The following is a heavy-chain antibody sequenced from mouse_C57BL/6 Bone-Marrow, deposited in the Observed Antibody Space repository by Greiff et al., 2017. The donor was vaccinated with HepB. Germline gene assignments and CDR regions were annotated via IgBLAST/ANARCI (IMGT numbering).Heavy chain of an antibody. CDR1: GFNIKDDY. V-gene: IGHV14-4*01. CDR2: IDPENGDT. J-gene: IGHJ2*01. D-gene: IGHD1-1*01. Sequence: VQLQQSGAELVRPGASVKLSCTASGFNIKDDYMHWVKQRPEQGLEWIGWIDPENGDTEYASKFQGKATITADTSSNTAYLQLSSLTSEDTAVYYCTAYYGSILDYWGQGTTLTVSS. CDR3: TAYYGSILDY.